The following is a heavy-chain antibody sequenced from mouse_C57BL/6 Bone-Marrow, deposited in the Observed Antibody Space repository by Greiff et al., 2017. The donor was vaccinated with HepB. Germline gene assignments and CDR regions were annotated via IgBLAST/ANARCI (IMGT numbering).Heavy chain of an antibody. V-gene: IGHV5-6*01. D-gene: IGHD2-5*01. CDR3: ASLYYSNYLYY. CDR1: GFTFSSYG. Sequence: EVKLMESGGDLVKPGGSLKLSCAASGFTFSSYGMSWVRQTPDKRLEWVATISSGGSYTYYPDSVKGRFTISRDNAKNTRYLQMSSLKSEDTAMYYCASLYYSNYLYYWGQGTTLTVSS. CDR2: ISSGGSYT. J-gene: IGHJ2*01.